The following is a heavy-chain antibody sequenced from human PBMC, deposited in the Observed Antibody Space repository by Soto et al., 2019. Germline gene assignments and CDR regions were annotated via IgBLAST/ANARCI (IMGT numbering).Heavy chain of an antibody. CDR2: LNPGDGNT. D-gene: IGHD1-26*01. CDR1: GYSFSTYG. Sequence: QVLLVQSGAEVKKPGASVKVSCKASGYSFSTYGVSWVRQAPGQGLEWMGWLNPGDGNTAYAQKRQGRITVTTDTAPTTADMELRSLRSDETASYYCARGETYWSARDVVDHCGHANLVTVSS. CDR3: ARGETYWSARDVVDH. V-gene: IGHV1-18*04. J-gene: IGHJ4*01.